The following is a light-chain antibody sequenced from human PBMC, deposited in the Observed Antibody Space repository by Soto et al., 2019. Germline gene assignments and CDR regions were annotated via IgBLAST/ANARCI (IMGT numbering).Light chain of an antibody. J-gene: IGKJ4*01. CDR2: DAS. CDR1: QDFSNF. Sequence: DIQLTQSPSFLSASIGDRVTITCRASQDFSNFLAWYQQKPGRAPKLLMYDASTLQSGVPSRFSGSGSGTEFTLTISSLQPEDFATYYCQHLYSFPLTFGGGTKVDIK. V-gene: IGKV1-9*01. CDR3: QHLYSFPLT.